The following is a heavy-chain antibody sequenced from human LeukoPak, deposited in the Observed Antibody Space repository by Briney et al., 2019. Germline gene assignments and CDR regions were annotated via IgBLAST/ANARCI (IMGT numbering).Heavy chain of an antibody. CDR1: GFTFSSYA. V-gene: IGHV3-23*01. CDR2: ISGSGGST. Sequence: GGSLRLSCAASGFTFSSYAMSWVRQAPGKGLEWVSAISGSGGSTYYADSVKGRFTISRDNSKNTLYLQMNSLRAEDTAVYYCAELHYDILTGYFPDAFDIWGQGTMVTVSS. CDR3: AELHYDILTGYFPDAFDI. D-gene: IGHD3-9*01. J-gene: IGHJ3*02.